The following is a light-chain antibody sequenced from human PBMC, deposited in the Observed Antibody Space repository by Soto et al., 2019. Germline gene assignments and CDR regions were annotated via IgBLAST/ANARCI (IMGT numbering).Light chain of an antibody. CDR1: RSNIGAGFD. CDR2: SDI. J-gene: IGLJ2*01. CDR3: QSYDSSLSGVV. V-gene: IGLV1-40*01. Sequence: QLVLTQPPSVSGAPGQRVSISCTGSRSNIGAGFDVHWYQQLPGTAPRLLIYSDINRPSGVPDRFSGSKSGTSASLAITGLQAEDEADYYCQSYDSSLSGVVFGGGTKLTVL.